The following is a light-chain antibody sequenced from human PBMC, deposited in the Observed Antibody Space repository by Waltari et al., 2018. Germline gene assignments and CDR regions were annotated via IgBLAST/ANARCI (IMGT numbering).Light chain of an antibody. CDR2: EIN. CDR3: SSYAGSNRVI. J-gene: IGLJ2*01. V-gene: IGLV2-8*01. Sequence: QSALTQPPSASGSPGQSVTISCTGTSSDVGGYDYVSWYQQHPGKAPNLMIYEINKRHSGVPTRFSGSRSGNTASLTVSGLRPEDEADYYCSSYAGSNRVIFGGGTKLTVL. CDR1: SSDVGGYDY.